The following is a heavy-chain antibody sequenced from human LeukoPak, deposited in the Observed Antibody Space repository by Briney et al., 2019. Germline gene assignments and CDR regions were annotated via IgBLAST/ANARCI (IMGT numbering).Heavy chain of an antibody. CDR1: GFTFSRYS. CDR3: ARDYIYASDI. D-gene: IGHD3-3*02. J-gene: IGHJ3*02. CDR2: ISGTSSAI. Sequence: PGGSLRLSCAASGFTFSRYSMNWVRQARGKGLEWVSYISGTSSAIYNADSVKGRFTISRDNAKNSLYLQMNSLRDEDTAVYYCARDYIYASDIWGQGTIVTVSS. V-gene: IGHV3-48*02.